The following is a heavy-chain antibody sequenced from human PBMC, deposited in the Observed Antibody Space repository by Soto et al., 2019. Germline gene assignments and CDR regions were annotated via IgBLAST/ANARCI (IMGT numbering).Heavy chain of an antibody. V-gene: IGHV5-51*01. J-gene: IGHJ6*02. Sequence: PGESLKISCKGSGYSFTSYWIGWVRQMPGKGLEWMGIIYPGDSDTRYSPSFQGQVTISADKSISTAYLQWSSLKASDTAMYSCARSQXFGELTYGMDVWGQGTTVTVSS. CDR3: ARSQXFGELTYGMDV. CDR1: GYSFTSYW. CDR2: IYPGDSDT. D-gene: IGHD3-10*01.